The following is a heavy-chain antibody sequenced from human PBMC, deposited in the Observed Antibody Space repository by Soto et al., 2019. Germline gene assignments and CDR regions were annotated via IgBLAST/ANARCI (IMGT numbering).Heavy chain of an antibody. CDR3: ARDPRSDSSGWYNYYGMDV. V-gene: IGHV1-18*01. D-gene: IGHD6-19*01. CDR1: GYTSTSYG. CDR2: ISAYNGNT. Sequence: QVQLVQSGAEVKKPGASAKVSCKASGYTSTSYGISWVRQAPGQGLEWMGWISAYNGNTNYAQKLQGRVTMTTDTSTSTAYMELRSLRSDDTAVYYCARDPRSDSSGWYNYYGMDVWGQGTTVTVSS. J-gene: IGHJ6*02.